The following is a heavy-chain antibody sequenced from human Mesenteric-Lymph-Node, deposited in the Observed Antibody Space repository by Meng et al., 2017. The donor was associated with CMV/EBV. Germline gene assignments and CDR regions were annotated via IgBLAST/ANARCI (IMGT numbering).Heavy chain of an antibody. CDR3: TRGKYYYDSSGYYSPIFDY. Sequence: GGSLRLSCTASGFTFGAYGLTWVRQAPGKGLEWVGFIRGKAYSGTTEYAASVRGRFTISRDDSISIAYLQMNSLKTEDTAVYYCTRGKYYYDSSGYYSPIFDYWGQGTLVTVSS. CDR2: IRGKAYSGTT. J-gene: IGHJ4*02. CDR1: GFTFGAYG. D-gene: IGHD3-22*01. V-gene: IGHV3-49*04.